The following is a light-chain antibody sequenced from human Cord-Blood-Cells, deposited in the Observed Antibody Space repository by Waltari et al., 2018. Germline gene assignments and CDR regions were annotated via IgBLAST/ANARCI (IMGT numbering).Light chain of an antibody. CDR3: QKYNSAPA. V-gene: IGKV1-27*01. CDR2: AAS. Sequence: DIQMTQPPPSLSASVGDRVTTTCRASKGISNYLAWYQKKPGKVPKLLIYAASTFQAGVRSRFSGSGSGTDFTLTISSLQPEDVATYYCQKYNSAPAFGPGTKVDIK. CDR1: KGISNY. J-gene: IGKJ3*01.